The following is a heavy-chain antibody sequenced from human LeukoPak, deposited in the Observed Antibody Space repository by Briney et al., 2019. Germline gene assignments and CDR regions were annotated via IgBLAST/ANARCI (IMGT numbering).Heavy chain of an antibody. Sequence: GGSLRLSCAASGFTFSDYYMSWIRQAPGKGLEWVSYISSSGSTIYYADSVKGRFTISRDNAKNSLYLQMNSLRAGDTAVYYCASVIAADYMDVWGKGTTVTVSS. J-gene: IGHJ6*03. V-gene: IGHV3-11*04. D-gene: IGHD6-13*01. CDR1: GFTFSDYY. CDR3: ASVIAADYMDV. CDR2: ISSSGSTI.